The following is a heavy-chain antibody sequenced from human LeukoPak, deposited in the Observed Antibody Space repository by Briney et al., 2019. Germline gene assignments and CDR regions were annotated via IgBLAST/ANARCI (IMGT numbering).Heavy chain of an antibody. CDR3: AKGYQLSSSNSWDYFDY. V-gene: IGHV3-48*01. J-gene: IGHJ4*02. D-gene: IGHD2-2*01. Sequence: PGGSLRLSCAASGFNFSIYSMNWVRQAPGKGLEWVSYITRSSTTIYYADSVKGRFTISRDNSKNTLYLQMNSLRAEDTAVYYCAKGYQLSSSNSWDYFDYWGQGTLVTVSS. CDR2: ITRSSTTI. CDR1: GFNFSIYS.